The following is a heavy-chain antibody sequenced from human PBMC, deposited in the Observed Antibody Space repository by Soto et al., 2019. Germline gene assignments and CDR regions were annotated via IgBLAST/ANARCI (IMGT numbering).Heavy chain of an antibody. CDR2: IKPDESEK. D-gene: IGHD4-4*01. CDR3: VRGGSNYDS. Sequence: SLXLSCTASGFTFSYSCMTWVRQAPGKGLEWVARIKPDESEKKYADSVKGRFSISRDNAKNSMYLQMDSLRGEDTAVYYCVRGGSNYDSWGQGPVVTVSS. CDR1: GFTFSYSC. J-gene: IGHJ1*01. V-gene: IGHV3-7*01.